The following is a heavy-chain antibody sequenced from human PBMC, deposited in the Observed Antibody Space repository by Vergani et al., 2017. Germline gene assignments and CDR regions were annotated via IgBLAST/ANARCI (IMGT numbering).Heavy chain of an antibody. CDR3: VKDIAASGNYWYFDL. Sequence: EVQLVESGGGLVQPGRSLRLSCAASGFTFDDYAMHWVRQAPGKGLEWVSGITWNSDSIAYADSVKGRFTNSRDNAKNPLYLQMNSLRAQDTALYYCVKDIAASGNYWYFDLWGRGTLVTVSS. D-gene: IGHD6-13*01. V-gene: IGHV3-9*01. CDR2: ITWNSDSI. J-gene: IGHJ2*01. CDR1: GFTFDDYA.